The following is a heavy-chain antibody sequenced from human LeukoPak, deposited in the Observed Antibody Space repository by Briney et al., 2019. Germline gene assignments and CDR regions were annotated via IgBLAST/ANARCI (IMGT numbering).Heavy chain of an antibody. D-gene: IGHD3-10*01. V-gene: IGHV4-59*11. CDR1: GGSISSHY. J-gene: IGHJ4*02. CDR3: AREQFGGSGYFDY. Sequence: SETLSLTCTVSGGSISSHYWSWIRQPPGKGLEWIGYIYYSGSTNYNPSLKSRVTISVDTSKNQFSLKLSSVTAADTAVYYCAREQFGGSGYFDYWGQGTLVTVSS. CDR2: IYYSGST.